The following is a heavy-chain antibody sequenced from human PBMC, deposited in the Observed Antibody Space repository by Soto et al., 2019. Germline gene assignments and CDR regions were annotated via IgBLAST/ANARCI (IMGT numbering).Heavy chain of an antibody. V-gene: IGHV3-23*01. CDR2: ISGSGQTT. CDR1: GFTFCSSS. D-gene: IGHD4-4*01. J-gene: IGHJ4*02. Sequence: PCWSLGLCCAACGFTFCSSSLSWLRQAPGKGLEWVSGISGSGQTTHYKDSVKGRFTISRDNFRNTLYLQVNSLRAEDTAIYFCAKSRGDSWTTYFFDYWGQGALVTVSS. CDR3: AKSRGDSWTTYFFDY.